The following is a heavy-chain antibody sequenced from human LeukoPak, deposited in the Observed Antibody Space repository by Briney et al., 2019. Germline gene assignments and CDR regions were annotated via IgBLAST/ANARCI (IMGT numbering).Heavy chain of an antibody. CDR3: AREDRIAAPFDY. CDR1: GFTFSSYG. J-gene: IGHJ4*02. CDR2: IWYDGSNK. D-gene: IGHD6-6*01. Sequence: PGRSLRLSCAASGFTFSSYGMHWVRQAPGKGLEWVAVIWYDGSNKYYADSVKGRFTISRDNSKNTLYLQMNSLRAEDTAVYYCAREDRIAAPFDYWGQGTLVTVSS. V-gene: IGHV3-33*01.